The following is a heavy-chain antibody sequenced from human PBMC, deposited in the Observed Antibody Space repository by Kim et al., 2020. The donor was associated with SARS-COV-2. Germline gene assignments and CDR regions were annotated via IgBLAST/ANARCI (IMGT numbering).Heavy chain of an antibody. Sequence: YAQKFQGRVTTTRDTYTNTVYMELSSLRSEDTAVYYCARDLGGDGYTIDYWGQGTLVTVSS. CDR3: ARDLGGDGYTIDY. V-gene: IGHV1-46*01. J-gene: IGHJ4*02. D-gene: IGHD3-16*01.